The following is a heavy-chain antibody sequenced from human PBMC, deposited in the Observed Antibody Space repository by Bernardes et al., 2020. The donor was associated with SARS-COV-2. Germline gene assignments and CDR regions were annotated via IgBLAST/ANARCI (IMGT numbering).Heavy chain of an antibody. J-gene: IGHJ6*02. CDR3: ARGNSVPAAIKDYYYYGMDV. D-gene: IGHD2-2*02. V-gene: IGHV4-59*01. Sequence: ETLSLTCTVSGGSISSYYWSWIRQPPGKGLEWIGYIYYSGSTNYNPSLKSRVTISVDTSKNQFSLKLSSVTAADTAVYYCARGNSVPAAIKDYYYYGMDVWGQGTTVTVSS. CDR2: IYYSGST. CDR1: GGSISSYY.